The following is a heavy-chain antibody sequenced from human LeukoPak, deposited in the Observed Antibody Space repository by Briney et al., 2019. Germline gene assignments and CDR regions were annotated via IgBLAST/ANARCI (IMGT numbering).Heavy chain of an antibody. CDR2: INPNSGGT. J-gene: IGHJ4*02. Sequence: GASVKVSCKASGYTFTGYYMHWVRQAPGQGLEWMGWINPNSGGTNYAQKFQGRVTMTRDTSISTAYMELSRLRSDDTAVYYCAREFRLEYSGSYGPQPFDYWGQGTLVTVSS. CDR3: AREFRLEYSGSYGPQPFDY. D-gene: IGHD1-26*01. V-gene: IGHV1-2*02. CDR1: GYTFTGYY.